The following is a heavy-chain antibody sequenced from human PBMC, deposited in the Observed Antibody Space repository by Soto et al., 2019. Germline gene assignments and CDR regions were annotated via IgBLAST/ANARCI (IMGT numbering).Heavy chain of an antibody. V-gene: IGHV1-18*04. J-gene: IGHJ6*02. CDR3: ARDFYDFWSGRWGDYYYYGMDV. Sequence: GPSVKVSCKASGYTFTSYGISWVRQAPGQGLEWMGWISAYNGNTNYAQKLQGRVTMTTDTSTSTAYMELRSLRSDDTAVYYCARDFYDFWSGRWGDYYYYGMDVWGQGTTVTVSS. CDR2: ISAYNGNT. CDR1: GYTFTSYG. D-gene: IGHD3-3*01.